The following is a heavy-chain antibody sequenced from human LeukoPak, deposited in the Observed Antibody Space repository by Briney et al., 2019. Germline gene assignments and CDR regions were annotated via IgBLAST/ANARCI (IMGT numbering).Heavy chain of an antibody. CDR2: ISGSSYST. D-gene: IGHD6-19*01. Sequence: GGSLRLSCAASGFTFSSYSMSWVRQTPGKGLEWVSSISGSSYSTNYADSVKGRFTISRDNSKNTLYLQMNSPRAEDTAIYYCAKTRIAVTGRVFYMDVWGKGTTVTIS. CDR3: AKTRIAVTGRVFYMDV. CDR1: GFTFSSYS. V-gene: IGHV3-23*01. J-gene: IGHJ6*03.